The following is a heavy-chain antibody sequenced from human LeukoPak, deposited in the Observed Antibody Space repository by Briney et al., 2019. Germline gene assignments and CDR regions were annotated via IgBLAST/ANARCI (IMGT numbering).Heavy chain of an antibody. V-gene: IGHV5-51*04. CDR3: ARDRGDAFDI. CDR1: GYSFTSYW. J-gene: IGHJ3*02. Sequence: GESLKISCKGSGYSFTSYWIGWVRQMPGKGLEWMGIIYPVESDTIYSPSFQGQVTFSDEKPISTAYLQWSSLKASDTAMYYCARDRGDAFDIWGQGTMVTVSS. CDR2: IYPVESDT.